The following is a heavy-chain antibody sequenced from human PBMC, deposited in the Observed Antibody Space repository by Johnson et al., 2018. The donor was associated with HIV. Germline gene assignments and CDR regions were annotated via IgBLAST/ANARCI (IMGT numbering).Heavy chain of an antibody. CDR3: AKGSRARAVYDFWSGVPDAFDI. V-gene: IGHV3-49*03. D-gene: IGHD3-3*01. CDR1: GFTFGDYA. J-gene: IGHJ3*02. Sequence: DVPLAESGGGVLQPARSLTLPCTGSGFTFGDYAMSWFRQAPGKRLVWVGFIRSKAYSGGNTYYADSVKGRFTISRDNSKNSLFLQLNSLRGEDTGVYYCAKGSRARAVYDFWSGVPDAFDIWGQGTMVTVSS. CDR2: IRSKAYSGGNT.